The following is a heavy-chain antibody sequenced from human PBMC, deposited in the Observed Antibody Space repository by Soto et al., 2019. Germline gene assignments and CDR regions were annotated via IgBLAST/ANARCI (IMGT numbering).Heavy chain of an antibody. V-gene: IGHV3-66*01. J-gene: IGHJ6*02. Sequence: EVQLVESGGDLVQPGGSLRLSCAASGFTVSSNYMSWVRQAPGKGLEWISIIYSAGNTYYADSVKGRFTISRDNSKNTLYLQMNGLGAEDTAVYYGARDFVGGGPTINYYYGMDVWGQGTTVTVSS. CDR1: GFTVSSNY. D-gene: IGHD2-15*01. CDR2: IYSAGNT. CDR3: ARDFVGGGPTINYYYGMDV.